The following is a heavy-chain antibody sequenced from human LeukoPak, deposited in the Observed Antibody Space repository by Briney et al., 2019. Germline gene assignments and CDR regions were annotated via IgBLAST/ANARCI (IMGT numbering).Heavy chain of an antibody. D-gene: IGHD5-12*01. CDR2: ISYDGSNK. V-gene: IGHV3-30*03. J-gene: IGHJ4*02. Sequence: GGSLRLSCAASGFTFSTYAIHWVHRAPGKGLEWVAVISYDGSNKYYADSVKGRFTISRDNSKNTLYLQMNSLRAEDTAVYYCARGPSGYHNTGGQGTLVTVSS. CDR3: ARGPSGYHNT. CDR1: GFTFSTYA.